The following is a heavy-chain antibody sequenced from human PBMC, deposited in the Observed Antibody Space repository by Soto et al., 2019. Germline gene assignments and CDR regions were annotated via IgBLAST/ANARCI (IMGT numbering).Heavy chain of an antibody. CDR1: GYSFTSYW. CDR3: ARESVSTDWFSYLYY. V-gene: IGHV5-51*01. D-gene: IGHD3-9*01. J-gene: IGHJ4*02. Sequence: PGESLKISCKGSGYSFTSYWIGWVRQMPGKGLEWMGIIYPGDSDTRYSPSFQGQVTISADKSISTAYLQWSSLKASDTAMYYCARESVSTDWFSYLYYWGQGTLVTVSS. CDR2: IYPGDSDT.